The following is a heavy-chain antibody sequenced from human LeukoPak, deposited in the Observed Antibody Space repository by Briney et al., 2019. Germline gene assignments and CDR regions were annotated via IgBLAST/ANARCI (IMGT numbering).Heavy chain of an antibody. Sequence: SETLSLTCAVYGGSFSGYYWSWIRQPAGKGLEWIGRMHPSGSTNYSPSLKSRLTVSLDTSKNQFSLKLTSVTAADTAIYYCARDGGSGWYDYWGQGTLVTVSS. CDR1: GGSFSGYY. D-gene: IGHD6-19*01. J-gene: IGHJ4*02. V-gene: IGHV4-4*07. CDR3: ARDGGSGWYDY. CDR2: MHPSGST.